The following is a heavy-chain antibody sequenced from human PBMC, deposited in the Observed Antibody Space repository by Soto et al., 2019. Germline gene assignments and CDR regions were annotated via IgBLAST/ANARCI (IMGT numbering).Heavy chain of an antibody. Sequence: PSETLSLTCTVSGGSISSGGYYWSWIRQHPGKGLEWIGYIYYSGSTYYNPSLKSRVTISVDTSKNQFSLKLSSVTAADTAVYYCARLDIVATIDRYFDYWGQGTLVTVSS. CDR2: IYYSGST. V-gene: IGHV4-31*03. J-gene: IGHJ4*02. CDR1: GGSISSGGYY. CDR3: ARLDIVATIDRYFDY. D-gene: IGHD5-12*01.